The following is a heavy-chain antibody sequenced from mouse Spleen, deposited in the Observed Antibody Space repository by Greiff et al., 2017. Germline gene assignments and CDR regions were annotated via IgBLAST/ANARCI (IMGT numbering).Heavy chain of an antibody. J-gene: IGHJ2*01. CDR1: GFTFSSYA. CDR2: ISSGGGNT. V-gene: IGHV5-9*01. CDR3: ARGDFDY. Sequence: DVMLVESGGGLVKLGGSLKLSCAASGFTFSSYAMSWVRQTPEKRLEWVATISSGGGNTYYPDSVKGRFTISRDNAKNTLYLQMSSLKSEDTAMYYCARGDFDYWGQGTTLTVSS.